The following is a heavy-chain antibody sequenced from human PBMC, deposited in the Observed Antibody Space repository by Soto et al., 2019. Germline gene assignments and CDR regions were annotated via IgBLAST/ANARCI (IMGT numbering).Heavy chain of an antibody. CDR2: IYYSGST. CDR3: ARDLGVALATLTLDY. J-gene: IGHJ4*02. V-gene: IGHV4-30-4*01. CDR1: GGSISSGDYY. Sequence: SETLSLTCTVSGGSISSGDYYWSWIRQPPGKGLEWIGNIYYSGSTYYNPSLKSRVTISIDTSKNSLSLQMNTLRAEDTAVYYCARDLGVALATLTLDYWGQGTLVTVSS. D-gene: IGHD2-15*01.